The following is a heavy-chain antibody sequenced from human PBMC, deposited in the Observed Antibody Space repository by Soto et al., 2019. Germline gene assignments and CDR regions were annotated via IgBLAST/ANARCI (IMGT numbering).Heavy chain of an antibody. J-gene: IGHJ4*02. D-gene: IGHD4-17*01. CDR2: MSFDGTYK. CDR1: GFRFSDYG. Sequence: QVQLAESGGGVVQPGRSLRLSCVGSGFRFSDYGMHWVRQAPGKGLEWVAMMSFDGTYKYYADSVKGRFIISRDNSKNTLYPQMNSLRAEDTAVYYCAKDRRDGEYNSVYDFWGQGTLVTVSS. V-gene: IGHV3-30*18. CDR3: AKDRRDGEYNSVYDF.